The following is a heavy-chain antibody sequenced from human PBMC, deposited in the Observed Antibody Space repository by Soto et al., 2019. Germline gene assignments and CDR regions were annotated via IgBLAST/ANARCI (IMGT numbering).Heavy chain of an antibody. CDR1: GGSIISYY. J-gene: IGHJ4*02. CDR3: ARGLIDYYDSSGYFFDY. D-gene: IGHD3-22*01. V-gene: IGHV4-4*07. CDR2: IYTGGST. Sequence: SETLSLTCTVSGGSIISYYWSWIRQPAGKGLEWIGRIYTGGSTNYNPSLKSRVTMSVDTSKNQFSLRLSSVTAADTAVYYCARGLIDYYDSSGYFFDYWGQGTLVTVSS.